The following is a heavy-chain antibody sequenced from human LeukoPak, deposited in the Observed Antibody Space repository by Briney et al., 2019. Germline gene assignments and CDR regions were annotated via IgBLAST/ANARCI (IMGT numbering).Heavy chain of an antibody. CDR1: GFTFSSYS. J-gene: IGHJ4*02. D-gene: IGHD2-15*01. CDR3: ARDRGGSYSAIDY. CDR2: ISSSSITI. Sequence: GGSLRLSCAASGFTFSSYSLNWVRQAPGKGLEWVSFISSSSITIYYADSVKGRFTISRDNAEKSPYLQMNSLRAEDTAVYYCARDRGGSYSAIDYWGQGTLVTVSS. V-gene: IGHV3-48*04.